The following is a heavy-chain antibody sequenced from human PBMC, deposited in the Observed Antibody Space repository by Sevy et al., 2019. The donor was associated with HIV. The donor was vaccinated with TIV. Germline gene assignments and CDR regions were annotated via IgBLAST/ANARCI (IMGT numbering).Heavy chain of an antibody. CDR1: GFTLSSYS. V-gene: IGHV3-23*01. D-gene: IGHD3-16*01. Sequence: GGSLRLSCAASGFTLSSYSMTWVRHTPRKGLEWVSTITGSGGRTNYADSLKGRFTISTDNSKSVLYLQMNFLRAEDTVVYYCVKNGGVGRRHYSYSMDDWGQGTTVTVSS. CDR2: ITGSGGRT. CDR3: VKNGGVGRRHYSYSMDD. J-gene: IGHJ6*02.